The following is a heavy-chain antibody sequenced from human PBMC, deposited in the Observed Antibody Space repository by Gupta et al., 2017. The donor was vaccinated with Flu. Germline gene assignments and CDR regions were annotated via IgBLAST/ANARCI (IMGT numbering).Heavy chain of an antibody. CDR1: GFNFWRYE. J-gene: IGHJ4*02. CDR3: ARGHWDN. Sequence: EVQRVESGGGLVQPGGSLRLPCAASGFNFWRYEMRWVRRAPGRRLEWVSFMSSSVITYYTDPVRGRFTISRDNANNSLYLQMSSLRDEDTAVYYCARGHWDNWGQGTLVTVSS. V-gene: IGHV3-48*03. CDR2: MSSSVIT.